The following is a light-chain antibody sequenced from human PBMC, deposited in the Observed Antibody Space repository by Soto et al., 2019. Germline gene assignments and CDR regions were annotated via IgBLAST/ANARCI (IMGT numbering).Light chain of an antibody. Sequence: DIVMTQSPDSLAVSLGERATINCKSSQSVLYSSNNKNYLAWYQQKPGQPPKLLIYLASTRESGVPDRFSGSGSGTDFTLTISSRQAEDVAVYYCQQYYSTPTWTFGQGTKVEIK. CDR3: QQYYSTPTWT. V-gene: IGKV4-1*01. CDR2: LAS. J-gene: IGKJ1*01. CDR1: QSVLYSSNNKNY.